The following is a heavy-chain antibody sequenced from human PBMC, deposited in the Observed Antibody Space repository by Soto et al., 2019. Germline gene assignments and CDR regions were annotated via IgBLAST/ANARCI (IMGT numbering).Heavy chain of an antibody. Sequence: SVKVSCTASGGTFSSYAISWVRQAPGQGLEWMGGIIPIFGTANYAQKFQVRVTFPGDESRGTHNRERSSRRWGDRAVFYCASIYYDSGGFFFFDYGAKGPRS. J-gene: IGHJ4*03. CDR1: GGTFSSYA. V-gene: IGHV1-69*13. CDR2: IIPIFGTA. CDR3: ASIYYDSGGFFFFDY. D-gene: IGHD3-22*01.